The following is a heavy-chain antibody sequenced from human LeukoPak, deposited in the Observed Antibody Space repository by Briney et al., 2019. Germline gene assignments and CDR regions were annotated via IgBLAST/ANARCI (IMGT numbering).Heavy chain of an antibody. Sequence: SQTLSLTCTVSGGSISSGGYYWSWIRQPPRKGLEWIGYIYHSGSTYYNPSLKSRVTISVDRSKNQFSLKLSSVTAADTAVYYCARAVGATDWFDPWGQGTLVTVSS. CDR1: GGSISSGGYY. CDR3: ARAVGATDWFDP. CDR2: IYHSGST. V-gene: IGHV4-30-2*01. D-gene: IGHD1-26*01. J-gene: IGHJ5*02.